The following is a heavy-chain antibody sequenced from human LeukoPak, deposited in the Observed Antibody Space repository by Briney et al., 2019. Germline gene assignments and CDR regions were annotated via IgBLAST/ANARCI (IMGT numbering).Heavy chain of an antibody. Sequence: SETLSLTCAVYVGSFSGYYWSWIRQPPGKGLEWIGEINHSGSTNYNPSLKSRVTISVDTSKNQFSLKLSSVTAADTAVYYCARRYSSSQGRYFQHWGQGTLATVSS. D-gene: IGHD6-13*01. CDR2: INHSGST. V-gene: IGHV4-34*01. CDR3: ARRYSSSQGRYFQH. CDR1: VGSFSGYY. J-gene: IGHJ1*01.